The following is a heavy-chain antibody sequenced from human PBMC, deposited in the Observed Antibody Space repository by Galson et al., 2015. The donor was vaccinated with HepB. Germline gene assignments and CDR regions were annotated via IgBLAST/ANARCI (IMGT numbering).Heavy chain of an antibody. CDR1: GYTFTRYG. Sequence: SVKVSCKASGYTFTRYGISWVRQAPGQGLEWMGWISGYKGNTNYAQKFRGRVTMTTDTSTSTVYMELRSLRSDDTAVYYCARDRGALGGSGRGEFDPWGQGTLVTVSS. CDR2: ISGYKGNT. V-gene: IGHV1-18*04. CDR3: ARDRGALGGSGRGEFDP. D-gene: IGHD3-10*01. J-gene: IGHJ5*02.